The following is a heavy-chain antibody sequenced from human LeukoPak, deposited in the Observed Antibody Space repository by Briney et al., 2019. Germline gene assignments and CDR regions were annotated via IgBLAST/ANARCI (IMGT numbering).Heavy chain of an antibody. CDR1: GFTFNNYN. J-gene: IGHJ6*03. Sequence: GGSLGLSCATSGFTFNNYNMNWVRQAPGRALEWVSSITSSGTYIFYADSVKGRFTISRDNAKNSLYLQMNSLGPEDTAVYYCARDPYSGNYGNYYYYYMDVWGKGATVTISS. CDR2: ITSSGTYI. D-gene: IGHD1-26*01. CDR3: ARDPYSGNYGNYYYYYMDV. V-gene: IGHV3-21*01.